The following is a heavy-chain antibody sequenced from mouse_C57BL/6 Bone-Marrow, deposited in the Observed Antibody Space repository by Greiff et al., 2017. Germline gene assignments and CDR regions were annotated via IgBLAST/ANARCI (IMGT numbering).Heavy chain of an antibody. V-gene: IGHV1-81*01. CDR3: ARRIYYDYGY. J-gene: IGHJ2*01. D-gene: IGHD2-4*01. CDR1: GYTFTSYG. CDR2: IYPRSGTT. Sequence: VKLMESRAELARPGASVKLSCKASGYTFTSYGISWVKQRTGQGLEWIGEIYPRSGTTYYNEKFKGKATLTADKSSSTAYMELRSLTSEDSAVYFCARRIYYDYGYWGQGTTLTVSS.